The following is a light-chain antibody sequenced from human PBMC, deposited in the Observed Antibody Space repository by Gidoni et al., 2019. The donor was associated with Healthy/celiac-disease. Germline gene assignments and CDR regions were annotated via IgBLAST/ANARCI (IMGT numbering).Light chain of an antibody. Sequence: SYELTQPLSVSVALGQTARITCGGNNIGSKNVHWYQQKQGQAPVLVIYRDSNRPSGIPERFSGSNSGNTATLTISRAQAGDEADYYCQVWDSSTHVVFGGGTKLTVL. V-gene: IGLV3-9*01. J-gene: IGLJ2*01. CDR3: QVWDSSTHVV. CDR1: NIGSKN. CDR2: RDS.